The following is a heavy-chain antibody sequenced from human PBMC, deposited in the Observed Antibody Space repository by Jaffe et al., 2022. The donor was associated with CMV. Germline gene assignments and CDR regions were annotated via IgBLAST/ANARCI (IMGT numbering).Heavy chain of an antibody. CDR2: INAGNGNT. D-gene: IGHD3-22*01. V-gene: IGHV1-3*01. Sequence: QVQLVQSGAEVKKPGASVKVSCKASGYTFTSYAMHWVRQAPGQRLEWMGWINAGNGNTKYSQKFQGRVTITRDTSASTAYMELSSLRSEDTAVYYCARVNYYDSSGYYAGGDAFDIWGQGTMVTVSS. J-gene: IGHJ3*02. CDR1: GYTFTSYA. CDR3: ARVNYYDSSGYYAGGDAFDI.